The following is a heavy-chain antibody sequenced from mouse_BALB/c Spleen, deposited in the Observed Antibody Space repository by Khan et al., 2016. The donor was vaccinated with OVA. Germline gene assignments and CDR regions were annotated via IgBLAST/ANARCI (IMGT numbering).Heavy chain of an antibody. CDR1: GYTFRNNG. D-gene: IGHD6-1*01. Sequence: LVESGPELKKPGETVKISCKASGYTFRNNGMNWVKQTPGKGLKWMGWINTYTGDPTYADDFKGRFAFSLETSADTAYLQIKNLKNEDTATYFCDSVEYNGTMDYWGQGTSVTVSS. CDR2: INTYTGDP. J-gene: IGHJ4*01. CDR3: DSVEYNGTMDY. V-gene: IGHV9-3-1*01.